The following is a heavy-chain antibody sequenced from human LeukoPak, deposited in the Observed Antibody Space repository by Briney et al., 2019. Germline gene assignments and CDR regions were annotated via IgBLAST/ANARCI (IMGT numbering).Heavy chain of an antibody. CDR3: ARDVLDVVVLPAANFYCHMDV. D-gene: IGHD2-2*01. CDR1: GFTFSDYY. Sequence: GGSPRLSCAASGFTFSDYYMSWIRQAPGKGLEWVSSISNTGNGIYYADSVKGRFTVSRDNVKDSLYLQMNNLRADDTAVYYCARDVLDVVVLPAANFYCHMDVWGTGTTVTVSS. J-gene: IGHJ6*03. CDR2: ISNTGNGI. V-gene: IGHV3-11*01.